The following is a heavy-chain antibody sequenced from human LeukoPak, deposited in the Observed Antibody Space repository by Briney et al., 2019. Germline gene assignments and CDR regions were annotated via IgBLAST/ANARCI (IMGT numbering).Heavy chain of an antibody. CDR3: VRDGPSWGLS. D-gene: IGHD7-27*01. Sequence: PSETLSLTCTVSGGSISSYYWSWIRQPAGKGLEWIGRIFTTGGANYNPSLKSRVTMSLDTSKNLFSLKLNSVTAADTAVYYCVRDGPSWGLSWGQGALVTVSS. CDR2: IFTTGGA. V-gene: IGHV4-4*07. CDR1: GGSISSYY. J-gene: IGHJ4*02.